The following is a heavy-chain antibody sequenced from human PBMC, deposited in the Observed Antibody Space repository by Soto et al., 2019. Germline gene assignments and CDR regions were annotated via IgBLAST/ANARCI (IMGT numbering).Heavy chain of an antibody. CDR3: ALGYYYDSSGLGFDP. CDR2: IYYSGST. V-gene: IGHV4-39*01. D-gene: IGHD3-22*01. CDR1: GGSISSSSYY. J-gene: IGHJ5*02. Sequence: SETLSLTCTVSGGSISSSSYYWGWIRQPPGKGLEWIGSIYYSGSTYYNPSLKSRVTISVDTSKNQFSLKLSSVTAADTAVYYCALGYYYDSSGLGFDPWGQGTLVTV.